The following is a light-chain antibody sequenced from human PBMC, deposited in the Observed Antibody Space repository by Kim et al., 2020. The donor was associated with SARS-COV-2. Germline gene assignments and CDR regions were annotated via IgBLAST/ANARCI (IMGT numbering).Light chain of an antibody. CDR3: QPASSFPLP. V-gene: IGKV1-12*01. Sequence: DIQMTQSPSSVSASVGDRITITCRASQDINSWLGWYQQKPGKAPKLLIYAASNLQSGVPSRFSGSGSGTDFTLTINSLQPEDFATYHCQPASSFPLPFGGGT. CDR1: QDINSW. J-gene: IGKJ4*01. CDR2: AAS.